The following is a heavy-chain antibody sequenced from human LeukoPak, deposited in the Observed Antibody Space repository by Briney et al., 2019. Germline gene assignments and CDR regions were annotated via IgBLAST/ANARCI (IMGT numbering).Heavy chain of an antibody. J-gene: IGHJ4*02. CDR3: VVGEAPDRGGDY. CDR1: GGSISSSSYY. Sequence: PSETLSLTCTVSGGSISSSSYYWGWIRQPPGKGLEWIGSIYYSGSTYYNPSLKSRVTISVDTSKNQFSLKLSSVTAADTAVYYCVVGEAPDRGGDYWGQGTLVTVSS. V-gene: IGHV4-39*07. D-gene: IGHD3-10*01. CDR2: IYYSGST.